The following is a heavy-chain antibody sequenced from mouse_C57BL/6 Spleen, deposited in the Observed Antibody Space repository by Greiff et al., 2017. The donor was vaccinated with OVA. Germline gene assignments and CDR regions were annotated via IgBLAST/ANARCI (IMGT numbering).Heavy chain of an antibody. CDR1: GFSLTSYG. CDR2: IWSGGST. J-gene: IGHJ1*03. Sequence: VKLKQSGPGLVQPSQSLSITCTVSGFSLTSYGVHWVRQSPGKGLEWLGVIWSGGSTDYNAAFISRLSISKDNSKSQVFFKMNSLQADDTAIYYCARNLDYYGSPWYFDVWGTGTTVTVSS. CDR3: ARNLDYYGSPWYFDV. D-gene: IGHD1-1*01. V-gene: IGHV2-2*01.